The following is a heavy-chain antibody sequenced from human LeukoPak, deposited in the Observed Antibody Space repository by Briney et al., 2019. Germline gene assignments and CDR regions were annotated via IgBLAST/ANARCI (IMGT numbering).Heavy chain of an antibody. J-gene: IGHJ4*02. Sequence: GGSLRLSCAASGFSVSGHYMSWVRQAPGKGLEWVSVLYSGGDTYYADSVKGRFTISRDTSKNTLYLQMNGLRAEDAAVYYCARGKTGYSSAWGRDFDYWGQGTLVTVSS. CDR3: ARGKTGYSSAWGRDFDY. D-gene: IGHD6-19*01. CDR2: LYSGGDT. V-gene: IGHV3-66*01. CDR1: GFSVSGHY.